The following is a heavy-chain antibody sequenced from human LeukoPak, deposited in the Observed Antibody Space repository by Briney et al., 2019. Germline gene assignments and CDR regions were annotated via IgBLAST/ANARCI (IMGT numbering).Heavy chain of an antibody. CDR1: GGSISSGGYS. V-gene: IGHV4-30-2*01. CDR2: IYHSGST. J-gene: IGHJ3*02. D-gene: IGHD6-13*01. Sequence: PSQTLSLTCAVSGGSISSGGYSWSWIRQPPGKGLEWIGYIYHSGSTYYNPSLKSRVTISVDTSKNQFSLKLSSVTAADTAVYYCASLPVIAATGDDAFDIWGQGTMVTVSS. CDR3: ASLPVIAATGDDAFDI.